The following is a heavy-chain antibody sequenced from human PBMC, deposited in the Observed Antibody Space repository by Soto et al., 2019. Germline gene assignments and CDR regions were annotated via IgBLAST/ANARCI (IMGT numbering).Heavy chain of an antibody. CDR1: GGSISSSSYY. J-gene: IGHJ4*02. Sequence: PSETLSLTCTVSGGSISSSSYYWGWIRQPPGKGLEWIGSIYYTGSTYYNPSLKSRVTISVDTSKNQFSLKLSSLTAADAAVYYCATDWGLYCSGGSCYPHYWGQGTLVTVSS. V-gene: IGHV4-39*07. D-gene: IGHD2-15*01. CDR2: IYYTGST. CDR3: ATDWGLYCSGGSCYPHY.